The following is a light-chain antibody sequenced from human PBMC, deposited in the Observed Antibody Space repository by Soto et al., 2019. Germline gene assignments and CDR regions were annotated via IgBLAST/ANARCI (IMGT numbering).Light chain of an antibody. CDR2: GVT. CDR1: SGDVGGYNF. V-gene: IGLV2-11*01. CDR3: CSYAGTYTGV. Sequence: QSVLTQPRSVSESPGQSVTISCTGASGDVGGYNFVSWYQQHPGKAPKLLIYGVTKRPSGVPDRFSGSRSGNTASLTISGLQVEDEADYYCCSYAGTYTGVFGGGTKLTVL. J-gene: IGLJ2*01.